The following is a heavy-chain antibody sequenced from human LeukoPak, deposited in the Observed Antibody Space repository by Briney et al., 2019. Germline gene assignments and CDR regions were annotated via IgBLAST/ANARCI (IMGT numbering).Heavy chain of an antibody. Sequence: PSETLSLTCAVSGYSISSGYYWGWIRQPAGKGLEWIGRIYTSGSTNYNPSLKSRVTMSVDTSKNQFSLKLSSVTAADTAVYYCARDYGDYCFDYWGQGTLVTVSS. CDR1: GYSISSGYY. CDR3: ARDYGDYCFDY. J-gene: IGHJ4*02. CDR2: IYTSGST. D-gene: IGHD4-17*01. V-gene: IGHV4-4*07.